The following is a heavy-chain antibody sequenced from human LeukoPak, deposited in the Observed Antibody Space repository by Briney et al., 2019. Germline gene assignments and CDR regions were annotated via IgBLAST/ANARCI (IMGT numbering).Heavy chain of an antibody. Sequence: ASVKVSCKASGYTFTSYGISWVRQAPGQGLEWMGWISAYNGNTNYAQKLQGRVTMTTDTSTSTAYMELRSLRSDDTAVYYCASWGYSCGYEGWFDPWGQGTLVTVSS. CDR3: ASWGYSCGYEGWFDP. CDR2: ISAYNGNT. CDR1: GYTFTSYG. J-gene: IGHJ5*02. D-gene: IGHD5-18*01. V-gene: IGHV1-18*01.